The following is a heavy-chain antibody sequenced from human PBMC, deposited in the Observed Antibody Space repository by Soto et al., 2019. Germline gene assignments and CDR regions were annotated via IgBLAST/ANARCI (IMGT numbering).Heavy chain of an antibody. CDR2: IFPGDSDT. Sequence: LGESLKISCKGSGYTFTSQWIGWVRQMPGKVLEWMGIIFPGDSDTRYSPSFQGQVTISADSSISTAYLQWSSLKASDTAMYYCAGLTDGYPGYWGQGXLVTVYS. D-gene: IGHD5-12*01. CDR3: AGLTDGYPGY. J-gene: IGHJ4*02. V-gene: IGHV5-51*01. CDR1: GYTFTSQW.